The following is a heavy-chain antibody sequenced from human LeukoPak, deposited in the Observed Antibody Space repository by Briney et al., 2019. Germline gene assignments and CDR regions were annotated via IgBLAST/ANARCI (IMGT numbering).Heavy chain of an antibody. J-gene: IGHJ5*02. CDR3: ARGVTPDWFDP. CDR2: IYSGGTT. V-gene: IGHV3-66*01. Sequence: VGSLRLSCAASGFTVSSNYMSWVRQAPGKGLEWVSVIYSGGTTYYADSVKGRFTISRDNSKNTLYLQMNRLRAEDTAVHYCARGVTPDWFDPWGQGTLVTVSS. D-gene: IGHD2-21*02. CDR1: GFTVSSNY.